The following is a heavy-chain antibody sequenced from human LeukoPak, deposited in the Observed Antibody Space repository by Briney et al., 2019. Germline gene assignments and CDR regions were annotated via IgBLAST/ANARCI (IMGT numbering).Heavy chain of an antibody. V-gene: IGHV3-23*01. CDR1: GFIFDSYA. Sequence: GGSLRLSCAASGFIFDSYAMTWVRQAPGKGLEWVSAISGSGGSTYYADSVKGRFTISRDNSKNTLYLQMNSLRAEDTAVYYCAKDMHRYGDYVRMDVWGQGTTVTVSS. J-gene: IGHJ6*02. CDR2: ISGSGGST. CDR3: AKDMHRYGDYVRMDV. D-gene: IGHD4-17*01.